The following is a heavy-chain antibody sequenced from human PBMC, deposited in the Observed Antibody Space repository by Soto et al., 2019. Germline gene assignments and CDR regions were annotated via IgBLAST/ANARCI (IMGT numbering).Heavy chain of an antibody. D-gene: IGHD4-17*01. CDR1: GFTFSSYA. V-gene: IGHV3-30-3*01. J-gene: IGHJ4*02. CDR3: ARERPSRWYFDY. CDR2: ISYDGSNK. Sequence: QVQLVESGGGVVQPGRSLRLSCAASGFTFSSYAMHWVRQAPGKGLEWVAVISYDGSNKYYADSVKGRFTISRDNSKNPLYLQMNSLRAEDTAVYYCARERPSRWYFDYWGQGTLVTVSS.